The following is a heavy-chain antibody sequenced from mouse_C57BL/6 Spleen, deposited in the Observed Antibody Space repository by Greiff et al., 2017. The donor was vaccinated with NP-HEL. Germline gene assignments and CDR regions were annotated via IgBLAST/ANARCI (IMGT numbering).Heavy chain of an antibody. V-gene: IGHV1-15*01. CDR2: IDPETGGT. CDR3: TISDGYRYFDV. J-gene: IGHJ1*03. D-gene: IGHD2-3*01. Sequence: VQLQQSGAELVRPGASVTLSCKASGYTFTDYEMHWVKQTPVHGLEWIGAIDPETGGTAYNQKFKGKAILTADKSSSTAYMELRSLTSEDSAVYYCTISDGYRYFDVWGTGTTVTASS. CDR1: GYTFTDYE.